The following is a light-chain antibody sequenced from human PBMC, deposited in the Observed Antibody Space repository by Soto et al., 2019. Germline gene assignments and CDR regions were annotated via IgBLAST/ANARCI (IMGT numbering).Light chain of an antibody. CDR1: QSISSN. V-gene: IGKV1-39*01. CDR3: QQSYSIPLT. Sequence: DIQMTQSPSSLSASVGDRVTITCRASQSISSNLNWYQQKPGKAPKLLIYAASSLPSGVPPRFSGSGSGTDFSLTISSMQPEDFATYYCQQSYSIPLTFGQGTGLDIK. J-gene: IGKJ2*01. CDR2: AAS.